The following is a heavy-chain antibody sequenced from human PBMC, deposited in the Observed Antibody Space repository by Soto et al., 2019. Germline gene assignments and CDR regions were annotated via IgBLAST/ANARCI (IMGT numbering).Heavy chain of an antibody. Sequence: QVQLQESGPALVRPSDSLSLMCSVSGVPITTFYWSWIRQAPGKGLEYIGYIYYGGSTHYNPALKSRVTISVDTANNKFSLKLRSVTAADTAAYYCARGQLLHYQYGLDVWGQGTTVIV. J-gene: IGHJ6*02. CDR3: ARGQLLHYQYGLDV. CDR2: IYYGGST. V-gene: IGHV4-59*07. D-gene: IGHD3-10*01. CDR1: GVPITTFY.